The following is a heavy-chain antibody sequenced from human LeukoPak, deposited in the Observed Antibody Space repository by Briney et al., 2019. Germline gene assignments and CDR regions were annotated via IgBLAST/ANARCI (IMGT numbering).Heavy chain of an antibody. D-gene: IGHD2-21*01. V-gene: IGHV1-18*01. J-gene: IGHJ4*02. Sequence: ASVKVSCKASGYTFTSYGISWVRQAPGQGLEWMGWISAYNGNTNYAQKFQGRVTMTTDTSTSTAYMELRGLRSDDTAMYYCARRIAPEDYFDYWGQGTLVTVSS. CDR1: GYTFTSYG. CDR3: ARRIAPEDYFDY. CDR2: ISAYNGNT.